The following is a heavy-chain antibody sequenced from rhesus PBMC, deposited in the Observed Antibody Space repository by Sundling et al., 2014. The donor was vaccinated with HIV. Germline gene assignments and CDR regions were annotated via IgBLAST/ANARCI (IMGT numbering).Heavy chain of an antibody. CDR2: IFGSVGST. CDR1: GASITGTYA. J-gene: IGHJ4*01. V-gene: IGHV4-106*01. D-gene: IGHD3-3*01. Sequence: QVQLQESGPGLLTPSETLSLTCGVSGASITGTYAWAWIRQSPGKGLEWVGHIFGSVGSTYYSPSLKSRVSISRDTSKNQFSLKLRSVTAADTAVYYCAGNIWAGHYAGHFDYWGQGVLVTVSS. CDR3: AGNIWAGHYAGHFDY.